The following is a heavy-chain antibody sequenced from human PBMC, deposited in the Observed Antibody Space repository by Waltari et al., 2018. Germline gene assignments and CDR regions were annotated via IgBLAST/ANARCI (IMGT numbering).Heavy chain of an antibody. V-gene: IGHV4-61*02. CDR3: ARQQMETFDY. J-gene: IGHJ4*02. Sequence: QVQLQESGPGLVKPSQTLSLTCTVSGGSISSGSYYWSWIRQPAGKGLEWIGRIYTSRSTNYRPSVKSRVTISVDTYKNQFSLKRSSVTAADTAVYYCARQQMETFDYWGQGTLVTVSS. D-gene: IGHD6-13*01. CDR1: GGSISSGSYY. CDR2: IYTSRST.